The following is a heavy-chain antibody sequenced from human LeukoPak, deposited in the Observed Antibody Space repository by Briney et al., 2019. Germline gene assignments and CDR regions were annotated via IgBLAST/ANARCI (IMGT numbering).Heavy chain of an antibody. CDR1: GGSISSGGYY. D-gene: IGHD6-13*01. Sequence: SQTLSLTCTVSGGSISSGGYYWSWVRQHPGKGLEWIGYIYYSGSTYYNPSLKSRVTISVDTSKNQFSLKLSSVTAADTAVYYCARSIAAAGTAWFDPWGQGTLVTVSS. CDR2: IYYSGST. CDR3: ARSIAAAGTAWFDP. J-gene: IGHJ5*02. V-gene: IGHV4-31*03.